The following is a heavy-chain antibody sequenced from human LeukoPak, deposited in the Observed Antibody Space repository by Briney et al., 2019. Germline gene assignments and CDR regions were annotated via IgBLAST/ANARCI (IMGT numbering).Heavy chain of an antibody. V-gene: IGHV3-30*18. CDR2: ISFDGSKR. CDR1: GFTFSSYG. J-gene: IGHJ3*01. CDR3: AKDITHSSAFDG. D-gene: IGHD3-10*01. Sequence: GGSLRLSCVAFGFTFSSYGMHWVRQTPGKGLEWVAVISFDGSKRYYVDSVKGRFTISRDDSKNTPYLQMNSLRAEDTAVYYCAKDITHSSAFDGWGQGTMVTVSS.